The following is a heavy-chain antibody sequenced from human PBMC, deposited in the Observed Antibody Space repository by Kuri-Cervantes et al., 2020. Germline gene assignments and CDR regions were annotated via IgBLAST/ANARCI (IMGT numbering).Heavy chain of an antibody. CDR1: GYTFTSYD. J-gene: IGHJ4*02. V-gene: IGHV1-8*01. D-gene: IGHD1-26*01. Sequence: ASVKVSCKASGYTFTSYDINWVRQATGQGLEWMGWMNPNSGNTGYAQKFQGRVTMTRDTSTSTVYMELSSRRSEDTAVYYCARDYGGSYGGWGQGTLVTVSS. CDR3: ARDYGGSYGG. CDR2: MNPNSGNT.